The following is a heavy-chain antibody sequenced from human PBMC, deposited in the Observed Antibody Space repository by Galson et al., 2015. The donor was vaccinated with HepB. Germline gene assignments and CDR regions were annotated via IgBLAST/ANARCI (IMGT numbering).Heavy chain of an antibody. V-gene: IGHV1-2*02. J-gene: IGHJ4*02. Sequence: SVKVSCKASGYTFTGYYMHWVRQAPGQGLEWMGWINPNSGGTNYAQKFQDRVTMTRDTSISTAYMELSRLRSDDTAVYYCAREGDCSSTSCHLDYWGQGTLVTVSS. CDR2: INPNSGGT. CDR3: AREGDCSSTSCHLDY. CDR1: GYTFTGYY. D-gene: IGHD2-2*01.